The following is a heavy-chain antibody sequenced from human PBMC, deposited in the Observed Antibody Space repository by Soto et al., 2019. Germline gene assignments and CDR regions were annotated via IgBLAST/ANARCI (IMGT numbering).Heavy chain of an antibody. J-gene: IGHJ4*02. CDR2: IYPGDSDT. Sequence: PGESLKISXKGSGYSFTSYWIGWVRQMPGKGLEWMGIIYPGDSDTRYSPSFQGQVTISADKSISTAYLQWSSLKASDTAMYYCARLQSDYIWGSYRSKLFDYWGQGTLVTVSS. CDR1: GYSFTSYW. V-gene: IGHV5-51*01. D-gene: IGHD3-16*02. CDR3: ARLQSDYIWGSYRSKLFDY.